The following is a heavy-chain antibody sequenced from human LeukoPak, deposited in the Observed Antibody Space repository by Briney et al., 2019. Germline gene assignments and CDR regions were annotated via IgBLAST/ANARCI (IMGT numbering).Heavy chain of an antibody. J-gene: IGHJ4*02. V-gene: IGHV3-21*01. CDR3: ARDRGYFDN. CDR1: GFTFSAYA. CDR2: ITSSSNYI. Sequence: PGGSLRLSCEASGFTFSAYAMTWVRQAPGKGLEWLSSITSSSNYIYYADSVKGRFTISRDNVQNSLYLQMNSLRAEDTAMYYCARDRGYFDNWGQGTLVTVSS.